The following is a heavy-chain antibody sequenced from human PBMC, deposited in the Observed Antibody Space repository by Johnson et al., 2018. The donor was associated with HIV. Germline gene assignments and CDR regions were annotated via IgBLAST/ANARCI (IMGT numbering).Heavy chain of an antibody. Sequence: VQLVESGGGLVQPGGSLRLSCAASGFTFSSYGMHWVHQAPGKGLAWVANIKKDGSEKYYVDSVKGRFTISRDNAKNSLFLQMNSLRAEDTAVYYCARDQVAVVSPGAAFDIWGQGTMVTVSS. CDR1: GFTFSSYG. D-gene: IGHD4-23*01. J-gene: IGHJ3*02. CDR3: ARDQVAVVSPGAAFDI. CDR2: IKKDGSEK. V-gene: IGHV3-7*03.